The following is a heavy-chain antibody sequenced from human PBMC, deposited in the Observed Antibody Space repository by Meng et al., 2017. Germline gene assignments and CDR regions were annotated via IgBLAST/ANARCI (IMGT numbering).Heavy chain of an antibody. D-gene: IGHD7-27*01. Sequence: QRQGLGPGRVKPSGTLSLTWAVSGGSISSSNWWSWVRQPPGKGLEWIGEIYHSGSTNYNPSLKSRVTISVDKSKNQFSLKLSSVTAADTAVYYCARIGDWGSTRYFDYWGQGTLVTVSS. CDR2: IYHSGST. CDR1: GGSISSSNW. CDR3: ARIGDWGSTRYFDY. J-gene: IGHJ4*02. V-gene: IGHV4-4*02.